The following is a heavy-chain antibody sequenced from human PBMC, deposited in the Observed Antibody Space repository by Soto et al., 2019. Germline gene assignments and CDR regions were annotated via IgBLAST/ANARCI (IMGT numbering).Heavy chain of an antibody. D-gene: IGHD2-15*01. V-gene: IGHV3-66*01. J-gene: IGHJ6*04. CDR3: ARDDVLCDGGRCYGIPLDV. Sequence: EVQLVESGGGLVQPGGSLRLSCAASGFTVSSKYMTWVRQAPGKGLEWVSLIQSGGTTYYADSVKGRFTISRDTSENTLHLQMDSVRVEDTAVYYCARDDVLCDGGRCYGIPLDVWCKGTTVTVSS. CDR2: IQSGGTT. CDR1: GFTVSSKY.